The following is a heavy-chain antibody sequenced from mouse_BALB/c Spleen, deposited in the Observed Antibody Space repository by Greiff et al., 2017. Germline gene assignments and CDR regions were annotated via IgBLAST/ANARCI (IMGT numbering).Heavy chain of an antibody. Sequence: EVQRVESGPSLVKPSQTLSLTCSVTGDSITSGYWNWIRKFPGNKLEYMGYISYSGSTYYNPSLKSRISITRDTSKNQYYLQLNSVTTEDTATYYCARLNYGYWYFDVWGAGTTVTVSS. J-gene: IGHJ1*01. CDR1: GDSITSGY. CDR3: ARLNYGYWYFDV. V-gene: IGHV3-8*02. CDR2: ISYSGST. D-gene: IGHD1-1*01.